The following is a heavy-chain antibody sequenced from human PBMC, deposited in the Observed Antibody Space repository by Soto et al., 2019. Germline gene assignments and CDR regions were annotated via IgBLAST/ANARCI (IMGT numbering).Heavy chain of an antibody. CDR3: ARGVRGAFDI. Sequence: EVQLVESGGGLVKPGGSLRLSCAASGFTFSSYSMNWVRQAPGKGLEWVSSISSSSSYIYYADSVKGRFTISRDNAKNSLYLQMNSRRAEDTAVYYCARGVRGAFDIWGQGTMVTVSS. J-gene: IGHJ3*02. CDR1: GFTFSSYS. CDR2: ISSSSSYI. V-gene: IGHV3-21*01.